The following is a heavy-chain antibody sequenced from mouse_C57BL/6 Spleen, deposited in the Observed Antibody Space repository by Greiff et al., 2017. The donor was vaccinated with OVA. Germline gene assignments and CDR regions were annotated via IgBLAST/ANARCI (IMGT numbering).Heavy chain of an antibody. CDR3: ARGDSSGSFAY. Sequence: ESGPGMVKPSQSLSLTCTVTGYSITSGYDWHWIRHFPGNKLEWMGYISYSGSTNYNPSLKSRISITHDTSKNHFFLKLKSVTTEDTATYYCARGDSSGSFAYWGQGTLVTVSA. D-gene: IGHD3-2*02. CDR2: ISYSGST. V-gene: IGHV3-1*01. CDR1: GYSITSGYD. J-gene: IGHJ3*01.